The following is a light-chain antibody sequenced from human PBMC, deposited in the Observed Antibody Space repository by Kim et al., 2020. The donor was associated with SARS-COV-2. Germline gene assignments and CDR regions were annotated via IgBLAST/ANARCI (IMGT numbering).Light chain of an antibody. CDR2: DVR. CDR1: GRGGACANY. Sequence: PGRSTNNSCHGVGRGGACANYRSRNKQHPGTTPNLLIYDVRQRPAGVFNRFSGSKSGNTASLTIFGRQAEVEAYYYCSSYTSSGVVFGGGTQLTVL. V-gene: IGLV2-14*03. J-gene: IGLJ2*01. CDR3: SSYTSSGVV.